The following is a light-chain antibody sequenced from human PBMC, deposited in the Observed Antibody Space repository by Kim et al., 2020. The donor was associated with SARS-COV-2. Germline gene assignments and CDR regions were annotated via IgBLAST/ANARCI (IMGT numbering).Light chain of an antibody. CDR3: SSYAGSNIVL. CDR2: EVS. Sequence: GQSVTISCTGSSSDVGGYTYVSWYQQHPGKAPKLMIYEVSERPSGVPDRFSGSKSGNTASLTVSGLQAEDEADYYCSSYAGSNIVLFGGGTQLTVL. V-gene: IGLV2-8*01. CDR1: SSDVGGYTY. J-gene: IGLJ2*01.